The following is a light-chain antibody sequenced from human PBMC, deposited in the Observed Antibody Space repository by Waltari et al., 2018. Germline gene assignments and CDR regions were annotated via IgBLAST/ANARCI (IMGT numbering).Light chain of an antibody. CDR2: EVS. V-gene: IGKV2-29*01. CDR3: LQHNSYPLT. CDR1: QSLLHNDGKTY. Sequence: DIVMTQTPLSLSVTPGQPASISCKSSQSLLHNDGKTYLYWYLQKPGQSPQLLIYEVSSRFSGVPDRFSGSGSGTDFTLTISSLQPEDFATYYCLQHNSYPLTFGGGTKVEIK. J-gene: IGKJ4*01.